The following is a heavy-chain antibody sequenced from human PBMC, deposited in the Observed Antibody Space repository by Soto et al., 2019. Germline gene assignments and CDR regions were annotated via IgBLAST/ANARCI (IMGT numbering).Heavy chain of an antibody. CDR3: AITYCSSTSCYRKYGMDV. D-gene: IGHD2-2*01. Sequence: VKVSCKVSGYTLTELSMHWVRQAPGKGLEWMGGFDPEDGETIYAQKFQGRVTMTEDTSTDTAYMELSSLRSEDTAVYYCAITYCSSTSCYRKYGMDVWGQGTTVTVSS. CDR1: GYTLTELS. CDR2: FDPEDGET. J-gene: IGHJ6*02. V-gene: IGHV1-24*01.